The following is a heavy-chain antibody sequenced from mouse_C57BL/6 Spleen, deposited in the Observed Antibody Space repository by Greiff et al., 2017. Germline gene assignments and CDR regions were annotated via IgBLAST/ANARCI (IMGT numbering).Heavy chain of an antibody. CDR3: ARGGDGYYAYAMDY. D-gene: IGHD2-3*01. J-gene: IGHJ4*01. Sequence: VQRVESGPGLVKPSQSLSLTCSVTGYSITSGYYWNWIRQFPGNKLEWMGYISYDGSNNYNPSLKNRIPITRDTSKNQFFLKLNSVTTEDTATYYCARGGDGYYAYAMDYWGQGTSVTVSS. CDR1: GYSITSGYY. CDR2: ISYDGSN. V-gene: IGHV3-6*01.